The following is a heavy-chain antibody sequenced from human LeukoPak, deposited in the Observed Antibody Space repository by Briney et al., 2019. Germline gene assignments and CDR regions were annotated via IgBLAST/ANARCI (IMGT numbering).Heavy chain of an antibody. V-gene: IGHV1-8*01. D-gene: IGHD3-22*01. Sequence: GASVKLSCTASGSTFTSYDINWGRQATGPGLEWMGWMNPNSGNTGYAQKFQGRVTMTRNTSISTAYMELSSLRSEDTAVYYCARALHTYYYDSSGYHPPGYWGQGTLVTVSS. J-gene: IGHJ4*02. CDR3: ARALHTYYYDSSGYHPPGY. CDR2: MNPNSGNT. CDR1: GSTFTSYD.